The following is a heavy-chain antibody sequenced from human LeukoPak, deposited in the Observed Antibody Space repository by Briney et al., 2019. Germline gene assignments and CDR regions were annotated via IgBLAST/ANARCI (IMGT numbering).Heavy chain of an antibody. V-gene: IGHV1-2*02. CDR3: ARGRAAAGTEEY. Sequence: ASVKVSCKASGYTFTSYGISWVRQAPGQGLEWMGWINPNSGGTNYAQKFQGRVTMTRDTSISTAYMELSRLRSDDTAVYYCARGRAAAGTEEYWGQGTLVTVSS. J-gene: IGHJ4*02. D-gene: IGHD6-13*01. CDR1: GYTFTSYG. CDR2: INPNSGGT.